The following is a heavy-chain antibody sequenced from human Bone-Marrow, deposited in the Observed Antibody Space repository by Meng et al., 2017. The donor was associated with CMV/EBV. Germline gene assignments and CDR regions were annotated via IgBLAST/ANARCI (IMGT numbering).Heavy chain of an antibody. D-gene: IGHD2-2*01. CDR3: AKDQVVVPAAAYYYYYGMDV. Sequence: GESLKISCAASGFTFSSYGMHWVRQAPGKGLEWVAFIRYDGSNKYYADSVKGRFTISRDNSKNTLYLQMNSLRAEDTAVYYCAKDQVVVPAAAYYYYYGMDVWGQGTTVTGSS. V-gene: IGHV3-30*02. J-gene: IGHJ6*01. CDR1: GFTFSSYG. CDR2: IRYDGSNK.